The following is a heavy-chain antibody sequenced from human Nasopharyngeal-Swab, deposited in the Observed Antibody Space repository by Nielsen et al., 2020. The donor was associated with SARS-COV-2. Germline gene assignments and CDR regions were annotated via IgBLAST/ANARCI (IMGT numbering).Heavy chain of an antibody. CDR2: ISSSCSSI. D-gene: IGHD3-22*01. Sequence: GESLKISCAASGFTFSDRYMIWIRQAPGKGLEWISYISSSCSSINYADSVKGRFTISRDNARNSLYLPMNSLKASDTAIYYCARPLYPDSSIAGYYYYAMDVWGQGTAVTVSS. J-gene: IGHJ6*02. CDR3: ARPLYPDSSIAGYYYYAMDV. V-gene: IGHV3-11*01. CDR1: GFTFSDRY.